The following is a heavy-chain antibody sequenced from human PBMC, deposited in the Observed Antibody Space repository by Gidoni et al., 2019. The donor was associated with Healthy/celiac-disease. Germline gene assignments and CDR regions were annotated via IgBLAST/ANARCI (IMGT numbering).Heavy chain of an antibody. Sequence: QVQLVQAEAAVKKPGASVKVSCKASGYTCTVHYMHWVRQAHGQGLEWMGWINPNSGGTTDAQKFQGWVTMTRDTSISTAYLELSRLRSDDTAVYYCARAYCSGGSCYLIFDYWGQGTLVTVSS. J-gene: IGHJ4*02. V-gene: IGHV1-2*04. CDR3: ARAYCSGGSCYLIFDY. CDR1: GYTCTVHY. D-gene: IGHD2-15*01. CDR2: INPNSGGT.